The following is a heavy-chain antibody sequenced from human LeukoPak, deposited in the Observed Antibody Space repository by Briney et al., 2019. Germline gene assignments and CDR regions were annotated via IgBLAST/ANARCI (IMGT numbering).Heavy chain of an antibody. CDR1: GGSISSGDYY. D-gene: IGHD4/OR15-4a*01. CDR2: IYYSGST. CDR3: ARENHSDYGYFQH. J-gene: IGHJ1*01. Sequence: PSETLSLTCTVSGGSISSGDYYWSWIRQPPGKGLEWIGYIYYSGSTYYNPSLKSRVTISVDTSKNQFSLKLSSVTAADTAVYYCARENHSDYGYFQHWGQGTLVTVSS. V-gene: IGHV4-30-4*01.